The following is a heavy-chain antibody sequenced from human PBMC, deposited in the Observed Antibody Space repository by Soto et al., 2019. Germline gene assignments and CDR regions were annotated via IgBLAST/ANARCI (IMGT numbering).Heavy chain of an antibody. CDR3: ARTPGSIAATGSLYYYYSLDV. CDR2: ISYDGSKQ. Sequence: GGSLRLSCAASGFTFNEYGMHWVRQAPGKGLEWVAVISYDGSKQFYADSVRGRFTISRGNSENTLYLQMNSLRAEDTAVYYCARTPGSIAATGSLYYYYSLDVWGQGTMVTVSS. J-gene: IGHJ6*02. V-gene: IGHV3-30*03. CDR1: GFTFNEYG. D-gene: IGHD6-13*01.